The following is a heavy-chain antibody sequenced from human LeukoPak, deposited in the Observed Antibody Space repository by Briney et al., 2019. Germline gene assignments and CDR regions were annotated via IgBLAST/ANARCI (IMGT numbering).Heavy chain of an antibody. Sequence: GGSLRLSCAGSGFTFSSSAMHWVRQAPGKGLEWVALISYDGSNKYYADSVKGRFTISRDNSKNTLYLQMNSLRAEDTAVYYCTTGNFGPYWGQGTLVTVSS. CDR2: ISYDGSNK. CDR3: TTGNFGPY. CDR1: GFTFSSSA. D-gene: IGHD3-10*01. V-gene: IGHV3-30-3*01. J-gene: IGHJ4*02.